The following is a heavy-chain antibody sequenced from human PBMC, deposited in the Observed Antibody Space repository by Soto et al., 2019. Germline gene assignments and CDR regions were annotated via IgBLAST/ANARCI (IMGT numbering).Heavy chain of an antibody. J-gene: IGHJ3*02. CDR2: ISSSSSYI. D-gene: IGHD6-13*01. Sequence: GGSLRLSCAASGFTFSSYSMNWVRQAPGKGLEWVSSISSSSSYIYYADSVKGRFTISRDNAKNSLYLQMNSLRAEDTAVYYCAREKVSGSSSWYDAFDIWGQGTMVTVSS. CDR3: AREKVSGSSSWYDAFDI. CDR1: GFTFSSYS. V-gene: IGHV3-21*01.